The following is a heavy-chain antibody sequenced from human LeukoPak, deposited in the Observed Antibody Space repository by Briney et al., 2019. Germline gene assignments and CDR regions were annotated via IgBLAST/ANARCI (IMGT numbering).Heavy chain of an antibody. D-gene: IGHD1-7*01. Sequence: GGSLRLSCAASGFTFSKYDMSWVRQAPGKGLAWVSGIRPGGGSTYYADSVKGRFTISRDNSKNTLYLQMNILRAEDTAIHYCAKVPWDGTTLWCQGTVVTVSS. CDR2: IRPGGGST. V-gene: IGHV3-23*01. CDR1: GFTFSKYD. CDR3: AKVPWDGTTL. J-gene: IGHJ4*02.